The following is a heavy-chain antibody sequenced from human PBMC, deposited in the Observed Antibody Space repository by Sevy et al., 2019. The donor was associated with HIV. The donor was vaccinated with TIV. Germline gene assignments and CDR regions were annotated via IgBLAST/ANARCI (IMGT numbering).Heavy chain of an antibody. CDR2: MNPNSGNT. D-gene: IGHD6-13*01. V-gene: IGHV1-8*03. J-gene: IGHJ5*02. CDR1: GYTFTSYD. CDR3: ARAPPASSWYLGWFDP. Sequence: ASVKVSCKASGYTFTSYDINWVRQATGQGLEWMGWMNPNSGNTGYAQKFQGRVTITRNTSISTAYMELGSLRSEDTAVYYCARAPPASSWYLGWFDPWGQGTLVTVSS.